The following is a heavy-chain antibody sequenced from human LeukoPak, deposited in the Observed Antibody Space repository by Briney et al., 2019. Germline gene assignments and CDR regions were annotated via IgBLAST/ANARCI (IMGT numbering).Heavy chain of an antibody. D-gene: IGHD1-26*01. V-gene: IGHV3-23*01. Sequence: GGSLRLSCAASGFTFSSFAMNWVRQAPGKGPEWVSGTSGNGGNTFYTDSVKGRFNISRDNSKNTLHLQMQSLRADDTAIYYCAKNTRTLYSPFDHWGQVTLVTVSS. CDR1: GFTFSSFA. CDR2: TSGNGGNT. CDR3: AKNTRTLYSPFDH. J-gene: IGHJ4*02.